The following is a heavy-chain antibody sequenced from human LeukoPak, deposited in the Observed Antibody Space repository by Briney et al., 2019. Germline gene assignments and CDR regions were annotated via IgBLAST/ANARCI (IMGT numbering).Heavy chain of an antibody. CDR3: AKDLALAGTGGGFDV. D-gene: IGHD6-19*01. J-gene: IGHJ3*01. CDR2: ISGGGDKT. Sequence: QTGGSLRLSCAASGFTFTTYAINWVRQAPGKGLERVSGISGGGDKTYYADSVNGRFTISRDNSMNTVSLQMSSLRAEDTALYYCAKDLALAGTGGGFDVWGQGTRVAVSS. CDR1: GFTFTTYA. V-gene: IGHV3-23*01.